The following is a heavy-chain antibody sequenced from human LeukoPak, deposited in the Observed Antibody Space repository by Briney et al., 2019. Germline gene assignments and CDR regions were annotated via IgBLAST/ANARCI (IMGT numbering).Heavy chain of an antibody. CDR2: IYPDDSDT. D-gene: IGHD3-16*01. Sequence: GESLKISCKASGYTFSDYWIGWVRQMPGKGPVCLGIIYPDDSDTRYSPSFQGQVTISADKSISTAYLQWTSLKASDTAIYYCARFLGDNNWAQRRHFDSWGQGTLVTVSS. CDR1: GYTFSDYW. J-gene: IGHJ5*01. V-gene: IGHV5-51*01. CDR3: ARFLGDNNWAQRRHFDS.